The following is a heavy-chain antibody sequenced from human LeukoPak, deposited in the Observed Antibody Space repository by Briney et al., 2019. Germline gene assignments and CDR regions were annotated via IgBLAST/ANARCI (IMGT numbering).Heavy chain of an antibody. CDR2: ISWNSDII. V-gene: IGHV3-9*01. Sequence: GGSLRLSCAASGFKFDNYAMHWVRQAPGEGLEWVSSISWNSDIIAYADSVKGRFTISRDNAKNSLYLQMNSLKAEDTALYYCAKDIGPLTYHYDTSGYSGAFDYWGQGTLVTVSS. CDR3: AKDIGPLTYHYDTSGYSGAFDY. CDR1: GFKFDNYA. J-gene: IGHJ4*02. D-gene: IGHD3-22*01.